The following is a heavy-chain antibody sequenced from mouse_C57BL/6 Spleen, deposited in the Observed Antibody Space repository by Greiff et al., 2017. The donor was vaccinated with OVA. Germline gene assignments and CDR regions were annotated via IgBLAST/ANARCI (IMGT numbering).Heavy chain of an antibody. Sequence: EVQLQESGGGLVQPGGSMKLSCVASGFTFSNYWMNWVRQSPEKGLEWVAQIRLKSDNYATHYAESVKGRFTISRDDSKSSVYLQMNNLRAEDTGIYYCTDSNPFAYWGQGTLVTVSA. J-gene: IGHJ3*01. V-gene: IGHV6-3*01. D-gene: IGHD2-5*01. CDR1: GFTFSNYW. CDR2: IRLKSDNYAT. CDR3: TDSNPFAY.